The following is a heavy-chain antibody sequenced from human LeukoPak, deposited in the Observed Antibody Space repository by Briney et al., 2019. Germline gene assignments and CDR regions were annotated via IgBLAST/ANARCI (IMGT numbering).Heavy chain of an antibody. V-gene: IGHV3-21*01. Sequence: PGGSLRLSCAASGFTFSSYSVNWVRQAPGKGLEWVSSISSSSSYIYYADSVKGRFTISRDNAKNSLYLQMNSLRAEDTAVYYCARDWDYYDSSASSGFDYWGQGTLVTVSS. CDR2: ISSSSSYI. CDR1: GFTFSSYS. CDR3: ARDWDYYDSSASSGFDY. D-gene: IGHD3-22*01. J-gene: IGHJ4*02.